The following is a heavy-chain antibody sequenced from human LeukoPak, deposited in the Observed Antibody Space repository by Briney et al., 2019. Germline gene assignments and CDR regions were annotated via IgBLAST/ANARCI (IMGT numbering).Heavy chain of an antibody. CDR1: GYTFTGYY. D-gene: IGHD3-3*01. CDR2: INPNSGGT. Sequence: ASVKVSCKASGYTFTGYYMHWVRQAPGQGLEWMGWINPNSGGTNYAQKFQGRVTMTTDTSTSTAYMELRSLRSDDTAVYYCARAEYHFWRPREFDYWGQGTLVTVSS. J-gene: IGHJ4*02. CDR3: ARAEYHFWRPREFDY. V-gene: IGHV1-2*02.